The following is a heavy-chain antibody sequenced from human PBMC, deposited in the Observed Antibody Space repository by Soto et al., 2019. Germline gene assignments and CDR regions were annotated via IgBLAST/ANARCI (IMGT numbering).Heavy chain of an antibody. V-gene: IGHV1-69*01. J-gene: IGHJ4*02. CDR3: GRGSSLTKVEY. CDR1: GGSVSNSA. D-gene: IGHD6-6*01. Sequence: QVQLVQSGSEVKKPGSSVRVSCKASGGSVSNSAISWLRQAPGQGLEWMGGIIPTFGPAIYARKFQGRFTISADESTGTAYMELNNVRSDDTAVYYCGRGSSLTKVEYWGQGTLVTVSS. CDR2: IIPTFGPA.